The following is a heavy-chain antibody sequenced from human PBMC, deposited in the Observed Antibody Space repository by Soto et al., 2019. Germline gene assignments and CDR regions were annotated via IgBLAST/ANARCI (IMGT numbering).Heavy chain of an antibody. V-gene: IGHV4-61*08. CDR3: ARALWFGEFPNDAFDF. CDR2: IYYSGST. J-gene: IGHJ3*01. D-gene: IGHD3-10*01. CDR1: GGSISSGGYS. Sequence: TLSLTCAVSGGSISSGGYSWSWVRQPPGRGLEWVGYIYYSGSTNYNPSLKSRVTISVDTSKNQFSLELRSVTAADTAVYYCARALWFGEFPNDAFDFWGRGTMVTVSS.